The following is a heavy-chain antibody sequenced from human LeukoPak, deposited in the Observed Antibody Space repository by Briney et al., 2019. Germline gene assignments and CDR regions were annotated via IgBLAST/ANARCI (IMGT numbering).Heavy chain of an antibody. Sequence: SETPSLNCTVAGGSISSYYWSSIRLPPGNGLDWIGYIYYSGSTNCNPSLKSRVTISVDTSKNQFSLKLSSVTAADTAVYYCARGPTTVTTAFDYWGQGTLVTVSS. J-gene: IGHJ4*02. CDR3: ARGPTTVTTAFDY. V-gene: IGHV4-59*01. D-gene: IGHD4-17*01. CDR1: GGSISSYY. CDR2: IYYSGST.